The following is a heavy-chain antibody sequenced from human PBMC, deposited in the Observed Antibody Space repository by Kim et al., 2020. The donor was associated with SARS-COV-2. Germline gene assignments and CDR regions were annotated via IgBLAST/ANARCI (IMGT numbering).Heavy chain of an antibody. V-gene: IGHV3-23*01. D-gene: IGHD2-2*01. CDR2: ISGSGGTT. CDR1: GFTFSNYA. J-gene: IGHJ4*02. Sequence: GGSLRLSCVASGFTFSNYAMSWVRQAPGKGLEWVSGISGSGGTTFYADSVKGRFTISRDNSKNTLYLQMNSLRAEDTAVYHCVRGGCSCANCYFDSWGQG. CDR3: VRGGCSCANCYFDS.